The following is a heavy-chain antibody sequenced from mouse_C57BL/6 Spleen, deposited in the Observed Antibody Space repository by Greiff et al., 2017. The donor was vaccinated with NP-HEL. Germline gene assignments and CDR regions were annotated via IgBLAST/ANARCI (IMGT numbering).Heavy chain of an antibody. CDR2: IDPEDGDT. V-gene: IGHV14-1*01. CDR3: TLIYYDYDGNYYAMDY. J-gene: IGHJ4*01. D-gene: IGHD2-4*01. Sequence: EVQLQQSGAELVRPGASVKLSCTASGFNIKDYYMHWVKQRPEQGLEWIGRIDPEDGDTEYAPKFQGKATMTADTSSNPAYLQLSSLTSEDTAVYYCTLIYYDYDGNYYAMDYWGQGTSVTVSS. CDR1: GFNIKDYY.